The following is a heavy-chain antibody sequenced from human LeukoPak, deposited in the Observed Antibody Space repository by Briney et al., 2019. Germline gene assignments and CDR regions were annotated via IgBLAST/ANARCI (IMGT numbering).Heavy chain of an antibody. Sequence: GGSLRLSCAASGFTVSSKYMNWVRQAPGKGLEWVSVIYSGGSTYYADSVKGRFTISRDNNKKSVYLQTNSLRAEDTAVYYCARDTDDFQGLDIWGQGTRVTVSS. J-gene: IGHJ3*02. CDR3: ARDTDDFQGLDI. D-gene: IGHD3-3*01. CDR2: IYSGGST. CDR1: GFTVSSKY. V-gene: IGHV3-66*01.